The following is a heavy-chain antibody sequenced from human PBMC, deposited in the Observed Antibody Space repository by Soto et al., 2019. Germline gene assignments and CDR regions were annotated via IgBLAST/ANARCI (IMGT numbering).Heavy chain of an antibody. CDR2: IXQDGNXK. CDR1: GFTFRYYD. D-gene: IGHD3-22*01. V-gene: IGHV3-30-3*01. J-gene: IGHJ4*02. Sequence: GXSLRLSCAASGFTFRYYDLHWVRQAPGKGLEWVEMIXQDGNXKNYAAYVKGXXTISRDNXXETLYLEMNGLRIEDRAKYYCARDVMTWVSEHYWGQATLLTVS. CDR3: ARDVMTWVSEHY.